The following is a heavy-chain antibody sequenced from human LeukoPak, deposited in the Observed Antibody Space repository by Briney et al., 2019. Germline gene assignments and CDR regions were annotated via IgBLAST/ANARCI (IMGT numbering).Heavy chain of an antibody. Sequence: SLRLSCAASGFTFSSYGMHWVRQATGKGLEWVAVIWYDGSNKYYADSVKGRFTISRDNSKNTLYLQMNSLRAEDTAVYYCARDRRTYYDILTGHGLMDVWGKGTTVTVSS. CDR1: GFTFSSYG. CDR3: ARDRRTYYDILTGHGLMDV. V-gene: IGHV3-33*01. CDR2: IWYDGSNK. J-gene: IGHJ6*04. D-gene: IGHD3-9*01.